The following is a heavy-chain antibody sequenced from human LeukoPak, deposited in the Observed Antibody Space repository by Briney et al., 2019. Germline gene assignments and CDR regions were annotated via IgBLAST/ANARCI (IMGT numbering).Heavy chain of an antibody. V-gene: IGHV3-7*01. CDR2: ITQDGSAK. CDR3: ADPDWG. Sequence: GGSLRLSCAASGFTFNTYAMNWVRQAPGKGLEWVATITQDGSAKYYVDFVKGRFTISRDNARNSVYLQMNTLRAEDTAIYYCADPDWGWGQGTMVTVSS. J-gene: IGHJ3*01. CDR1: GFTFNTYA. D-gene: IGHD3/OR15-3a*01.